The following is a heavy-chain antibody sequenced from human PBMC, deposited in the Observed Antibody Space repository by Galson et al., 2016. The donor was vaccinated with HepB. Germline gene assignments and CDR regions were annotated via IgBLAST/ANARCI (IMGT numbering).Heavy chain of an antibody. CDR2: ISYDGADK. CDR1: GFTFRGYV. Sequence: SLRLSCAASGFTFRGYVMHWVRQAPGKGLEWVAVISYDGADKHYADFVKGRFTISRDNAKNTLYLQMNSLRAEDTAVYYCARHPGFGDLHENYFDPWGQGTLVTVSS. V-gene: IGHV3-30*03. CDR3: ARHPGFGDLHENYFDP. D-gene: IGHD3-10*01. J-gene: IGHJ5*02.